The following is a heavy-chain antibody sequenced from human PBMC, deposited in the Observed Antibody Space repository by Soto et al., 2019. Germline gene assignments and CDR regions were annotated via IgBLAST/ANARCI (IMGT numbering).Heavy chain of an antibody. Sequence: ASVKVSCKASGGTFSSYAISWVRQAPGQGLEWMGGIIPIFGTANYAQKFQGRVTITADESTSTAYMELSSLRSEDTAVYYCARVGPDGYKPRYFDYWGQGTLVTVSS. D-gene: IGHD5-12*01. CDR1: GGTFSSYA. CDR3: ARVGPDGYKPRYFDY. CDR2: IIPIFGTA. V-gene: IGHV1-69*13. J-gene: IGHJ4*02.